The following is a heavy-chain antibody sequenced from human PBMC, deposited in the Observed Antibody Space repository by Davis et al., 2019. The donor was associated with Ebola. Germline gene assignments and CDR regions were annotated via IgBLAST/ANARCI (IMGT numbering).Heavy chain of an antibody. CDR2: ISAYNGNT. V-gene: IGHV1-18*04. D-gene: IGHD5-12*01. Sequence: AASVKVSCKASGYTFTSYGISWVRRAPGQGLEWMAWISAYNGNTNYAQKLQGRVTMTTDTSTSTAYMELRSLRSDDTAVYYCARGRSMVATQVGLRYWGQGTLVTVSS. CDR3: ARGRSMVATQVGLRY. J-gene: IGHJ4*02. CDR1: GYTFTSYG.